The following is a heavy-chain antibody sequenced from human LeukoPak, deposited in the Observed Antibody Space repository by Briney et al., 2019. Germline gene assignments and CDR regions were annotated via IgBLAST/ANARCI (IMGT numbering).Heavy chain of an antibody. CDR1: GFTFSSYS. CDR3: ARGFSYYDFWSGPAGY. V-gene: IGHV3-48*01. CDR2: ISSSSSTI. J-gene: IGHJ4*02. D-gene: IGHD3-3*01. Sequence: GGSLRLSCAASGFTFSSYSMNWVGKAPGKGREGVSSISSSSSTIYYADSVKGRFTISRDNAKNSLYLQMNSLRAEDTAVYYCARGFSYYDFWSGPAGYWGQGTLVTVSS.